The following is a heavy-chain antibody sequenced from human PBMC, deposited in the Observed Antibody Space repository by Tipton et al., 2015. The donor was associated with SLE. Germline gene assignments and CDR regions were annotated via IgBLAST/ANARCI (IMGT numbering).Heavy chain of an antibody. V-gene: IGHV3-33*01. CDR2: LWNDGVTK. J-gene: IGHJ5*02. CDR3: ARLHGYSYGLNWFDP. Sequence: SLRLSCAASGFTFSTHALHWVRQAPGKGLEWVAVLWNDGVTKYNEDSVKGRFNISRDNSKNTLYLQMHSLRAEDTAVYYCARLHGYSYGLNWFDPWGQGTLISVSS. D-gene: IGHD5-18*01. CDR1: GFTFSTHA.